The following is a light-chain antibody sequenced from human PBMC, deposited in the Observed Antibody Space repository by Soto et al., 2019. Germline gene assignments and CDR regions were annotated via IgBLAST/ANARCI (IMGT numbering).Light chain of an antibody. V-gene: IGKV1-33*01. J-gene: IGKJ1*01. Sequence: DIQMTQSPSSLSASVGDRVTITCQARQDISNYLNGYQQNPGKAPKLLIHEAANVETGVPSRFSGSGFGTEFTFTISSLQPEDIATYYCQQYENYPRTFGQGTKVDIK. CDR1: QDISNY. CDR2: EAA. CDR3: QQYENYPRT.